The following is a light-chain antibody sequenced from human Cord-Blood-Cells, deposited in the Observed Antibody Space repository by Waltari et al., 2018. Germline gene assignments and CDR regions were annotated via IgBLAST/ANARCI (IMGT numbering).Light chain of an antibody. CDR2: DFS. J-gene: IGLJ1*01. V-gene: IGLV2-14*03. Sequence: QSALTQPASVSGSPGQSITISCTGTSSDVGGYNYVSWYQQHPGKAPKLFIYDFSNRPSGVSNRFSGSKSGNTASLTISGLQAEDEADYYCSSYTSSSTLDYVFGTGTKVTVL. CDR1: SSDVGGYNY. CDR3: SSYTSSSTLDYV.